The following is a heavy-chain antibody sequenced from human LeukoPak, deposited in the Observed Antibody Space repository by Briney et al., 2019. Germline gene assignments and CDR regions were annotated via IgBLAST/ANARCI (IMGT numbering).Heavy chain of an antibody. CDR2: INYSGNT. Sequence: PSETRSLTCTVSGGSISNSSYYWGWVRQPPGKGLEWTGSINYSGNTYYNPSLKSRVSISVDTSTNHFSLKLSSVTAADTAIYYCVGWAATGRDYWGQGTLVTVSS. J-gene: IGHJ4*02. V-gene: IGHV4-39*07. CDR1: GGSISNSSYY. CDR3: VGWAATGRDY. D-gene: IGHD6-13*01.